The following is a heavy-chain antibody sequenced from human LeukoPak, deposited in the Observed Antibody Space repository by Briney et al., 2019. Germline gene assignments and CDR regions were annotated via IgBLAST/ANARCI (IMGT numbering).Heavy chain of an antibody. CDR3: ARDKGSNGY. D-gene: IGHD2-8*01. CDR1: GIPFSDYY. J-gene: IGHJ4*02. V-gene: IGHV3-11*06. Sequence: GGPLRLSCVVSGIPFSDYYMNWIRQAPGKGLEWISYISSSSSYTDYADSVKGRFTISRDNAKNSLYLQMSSLRAEDTAVYYCARDKGSNGYWGQGTLVTVSS. CDR2: ISSSSSYT.